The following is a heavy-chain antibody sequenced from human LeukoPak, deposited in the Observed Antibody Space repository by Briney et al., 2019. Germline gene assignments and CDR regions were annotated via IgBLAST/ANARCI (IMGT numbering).Heavy chain of an antibody. CDR2: ISSSSSYI. Sequence: GGSLRLSCAASGFTFSSYSMNWVRQAPGKGLEWVSSISSSSSYIYYADSVKGRFTISRDNAKSSLYLQMNSLRAEDTAVYYCARDLSLAFDIWGQGTMVTVSS. J-gene: IGHJ3*02. CDR3: ARDLSLAFDI. V-gene: IGHV3-21*01. CDR1: GFTFSSYS.